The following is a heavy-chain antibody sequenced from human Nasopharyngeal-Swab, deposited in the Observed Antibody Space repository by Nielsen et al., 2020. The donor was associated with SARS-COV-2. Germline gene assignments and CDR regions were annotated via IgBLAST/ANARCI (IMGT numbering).Heavy chain of an antibody. CDR2: IAYDGSNE. CDR3: ARGDSGGNSRYFNY. J-gene: IGHJ4*02. V-gene: IGHV3-30*04. D-gene: IGHD4-23*01. CDR1: KFSFSSHA. Sequence: GESLKISCAASKFSFSSHAMHWVRQAPGKGLEWVAVIAYDGSNEYYVDSVKGRFTISRDYAKNSLYLQMDSLRAEDTAVYYCARGDSGGNSRYFNYWGQGTLVTVSS.